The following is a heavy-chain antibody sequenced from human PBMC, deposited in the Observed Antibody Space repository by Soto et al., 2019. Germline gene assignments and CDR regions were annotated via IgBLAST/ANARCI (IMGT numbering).Heavy chain of an antibody. CDR1: GFTFTSYS. V-gene: IGHV3-23*01. J-gene: IGHJ4*02. D-gene: IGHD5-12*01. Sequence: EVQLLQSGGGLVQPGGSLRLSCAASGFTFTSYSMTWVRQTPGKGLEWVAAVNPGGYSTYYACPVKGRFTISRDNSNKTLYLQLNSLRAEDTAVYYCAIDLRSGSGYDFDYRDQGTLVTVSS. CDR3: AIDLRSGSGYDFDY. CDR2: VNPGGYST.